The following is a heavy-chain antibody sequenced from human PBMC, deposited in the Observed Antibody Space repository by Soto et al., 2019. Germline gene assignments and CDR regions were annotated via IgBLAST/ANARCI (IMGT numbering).Heavy chain of an antibody. CDR1: GFTFSSYA. CDR2: ISGSGGST. D-gene: IGHD6-19*01. V-gene: IGHV3-23*01. CDR3: AKTVGEQWLVSSPEYYFDY. J-gene: IGHJ4*02. Sequence: GGSLRLSCAASGFTFSSYAMSWVRQAPGKGLEWVSAISGSGGSTYYADSVKGRFTISRDNSKNTLYLQMNSLRAEDTAVYYCAKTVGEQWLVSSPEYYFDYWGQGTLVTVSS.